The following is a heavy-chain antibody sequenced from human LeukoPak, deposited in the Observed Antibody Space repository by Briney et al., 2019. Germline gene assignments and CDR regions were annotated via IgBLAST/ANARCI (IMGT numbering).Heavy chain of an antibody. J-gene: IGHJ4*02. CDR3: ARDLGGGSYYFDY. V-gene: IGHV3-33*01. D-gene: IGHD2-15*01. Sequence: PGGSLRLSCAASGFTFSSYGMHWVRRVPGKGLEWVAVIWYDGSNKYYADSVKGRFTISRDNSKNTLYLQMNSLRAEDTAVYYCARDLGGGSYYFDYWGQGTLVTVSS. CDR1: GFTFSSYG. CDR2: IWYDGSNK.